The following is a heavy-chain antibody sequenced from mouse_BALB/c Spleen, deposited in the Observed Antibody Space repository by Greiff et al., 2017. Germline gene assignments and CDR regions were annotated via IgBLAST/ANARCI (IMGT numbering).Heavy chain of an antibody. CDR1: GFTFSSYG. CDR2: INSNGGST. V-gene: IGHV5-6-3*01. J-gene: IGHJ2*01. CDR3: ARDGGLRYYFDY. D-gene: IGHD2-4*01. Sequence: EVMLVESGGGLVQPGGSLKLSCAASGFTFSSYGMSWVRQTPDKRLELVATINSNGGSTYYPDSVKGRFTISRDNAKNTLYLQMSSLKSEDTAMYYCARDGGLRYYFDYWGQGTTLTVSS.